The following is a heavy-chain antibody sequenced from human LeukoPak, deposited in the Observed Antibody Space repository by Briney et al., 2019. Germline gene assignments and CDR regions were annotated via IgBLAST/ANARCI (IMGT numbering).Heavy chain of an antibody. Sequence: GGSMQLSSAASGFTFSSYGMHWVRQAPGKGLGGVPVISYDRSNKYYADSVKGRFTISRDNSKNTLYLQMNSLRAEDTAVYYCAKENAGLYNWNDVRPYGMDVWGQGTTVTVSS. V-gene: IGHV3-30*18. D-gene: IGHD1-1*01. CDR3: AKENAGLYNWNDVRPYGMDV. CDR2: ISYDRSNK. J-gene: IGHJ6*02. CDR1: GFTFSSYG.